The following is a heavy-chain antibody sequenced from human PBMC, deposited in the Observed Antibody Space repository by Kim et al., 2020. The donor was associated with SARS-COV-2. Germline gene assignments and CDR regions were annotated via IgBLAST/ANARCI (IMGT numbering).Heavy chain of an antibody. CDR2: ISYDGSNK. J-gene: IGHJ4*02. CDR1: GFTFSSYG. V-gene: IGHV3-30*18. D-gene: IGHD6-6*01. Sequence: GGSLRLSCAASGFTFSSYGMHWVRQAPGKGLEWVAVISYDGSNKYYADSVKGRFTISRDNSKNTLYLQMNSLRAEDTAVYYCAKSKFLGKAIAARLVDYWGQGTLVTVSS. CDR3: AKSKFLGKAIAARLVDY.